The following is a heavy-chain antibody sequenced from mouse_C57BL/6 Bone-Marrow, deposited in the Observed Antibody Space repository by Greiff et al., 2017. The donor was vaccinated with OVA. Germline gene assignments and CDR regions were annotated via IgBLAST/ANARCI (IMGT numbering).Heavy chain of an antibody. D-gene: IGHD2-1*01. CDR1: GFNIKDDY. CDR2: IDPENGDT. CDR3: TSYGNFDY. J-gene: IGHJ2*01. Sequence: VQLQQSGAELVRPGASVKLSCTASGFNIKDDYMHWVKQRPEQGLEWIGWIDPENGDTEYASKFQGKATITADTSSHTAYLQLSSLTSEDTAVYYCTSYGNFDYWGQGTTLTVSS. V-gene: IGHV14-4*01.